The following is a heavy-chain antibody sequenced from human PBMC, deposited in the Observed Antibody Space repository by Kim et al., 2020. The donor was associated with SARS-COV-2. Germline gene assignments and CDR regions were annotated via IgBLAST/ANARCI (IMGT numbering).Heavy chain of an antibody. CDR1: GGSFSGYY. CDR3: AREGIAAAGSERGVVDY. D-gene: IGHD6-13*01. V-gene: IGHV4-34*01. CDR2: INHSGST. Sequence: SETLSLTCAVYGGSFSGYYWSWIRQPPGKGLEWIGEINHSGSTNYNPSLKSRVTISVDTSKNQFSLKLSSVTAADTAVYYCAREGIAAAGSERGVVDYWGQGTLVTVSS. J-gene: IGHJ4*02.